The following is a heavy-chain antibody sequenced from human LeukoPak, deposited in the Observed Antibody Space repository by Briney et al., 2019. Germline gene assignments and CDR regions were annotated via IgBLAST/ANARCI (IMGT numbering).Heavy chain of an antibody. CDR1: GFTFSRDW. CDR2: VKQDGIET. D-gene: IGHD2-8*02. Sequence: GGSLRLSCVASGFTFSRDWMSWVRQAPGKGLEWVASVKQDGIETQYVDSVKGRFTISRDNAKNSVYLQMNSLRVEDTAVYYCARDGTGVDYWGQGTLVTVSS. J-gene: IGHJ4*02. V-gene: IGHV3-7*01. CDR3: ARDGTGVDY.